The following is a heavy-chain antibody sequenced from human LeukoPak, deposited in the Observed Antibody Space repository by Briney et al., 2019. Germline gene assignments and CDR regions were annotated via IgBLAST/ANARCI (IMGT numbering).Heavy chain of an antibody. CDR1: GFSLSMYW. J-gene: IGHJ4*02. CDR3: AREFTGYGNTDY. Sequence: GGSLRLSCTAAGFSLSMYWMSWVRQAPGKGLEWVANIRSDGVEKYYVDSVRGRFTISTDTAKNTLYLQMNSLRAADTAVYYCAREFTGYGNTDYWGQGTLVTVSS. V-gene: IGHV3-7*03. CDR2: IRSDGVEK. D-gene: IGHD5-12*01.